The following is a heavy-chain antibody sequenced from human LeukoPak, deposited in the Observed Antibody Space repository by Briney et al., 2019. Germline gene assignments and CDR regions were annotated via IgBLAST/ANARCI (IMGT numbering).Heavy chain of an antibody. CDR3: ARGPARVEAY. V-gene: IGHV3-21*01. D-gene: IGHD2-15*01. J-gene: IGHJ4*02. Sequence: GGSLRLSCAASGFTLSSYSMTWVRQAPGKGLEWVSSISSSSSYIYYADSVKGRFTISRDNAKNSLYLQMNSLRAEDTAVYYCARGPARVEAYWGQGTLVTVSS. CDR2: ISSSSSYI. CDR1: GFTLSSYS.